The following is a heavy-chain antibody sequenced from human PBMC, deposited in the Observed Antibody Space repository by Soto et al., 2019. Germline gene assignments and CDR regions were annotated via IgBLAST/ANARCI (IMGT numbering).Heavy chain of an antibody. Sequence: QVQLQQWGAGLLKPSETLSLTCAVNSESLSGYYWSWIRQSPGKGLEWIGEIDGSGNTNYSPSLRSRVVMSVDTSKYHFSLNLTSVSAADTAAYYCVGARGRLVGFDYWGQGTLVTVSS. CDR2: IDGSGNT. V-gene: IGHV4-34*01. J-gene: IGHJ4*02. CDR1: SESLSGYY. D-gene: IGHD1-26*01. CDR3: VGARGRLVGFDY.